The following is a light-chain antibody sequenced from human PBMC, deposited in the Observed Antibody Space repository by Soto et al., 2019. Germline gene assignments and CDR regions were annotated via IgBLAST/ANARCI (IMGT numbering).Light chain of an antibody. V-gene: IGKV3-11*01. CDR1: QSVSSY. Sequence: EIVLTQSPATLSLSPGERATLSCRASQSVSSYLAWYQQKPGQAPRLLISDASNRATGIPARFSGSGSGTDFTLTISSLEPEDFAVYYCQQRTNWPPFFGPGTKVDMK. CDR2: DAS. J-gene: IGKJ3*01. CDR3: QQRTNWPPF.